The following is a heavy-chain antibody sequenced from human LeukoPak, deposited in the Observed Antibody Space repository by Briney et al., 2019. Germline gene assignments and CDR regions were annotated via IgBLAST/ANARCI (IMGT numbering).Heavy chain of an antibody. CDR2: IYYSGST. J-gene: IGHJ4*02. V-gene: IGHV4-59*01. D-gene: IGHD3-22*01. CDR1: GGSISSYY. CDR3: TRLVYDSSPFDY. Sequence: SETLSLTCTVSGGSISSYYWSWIRQPPGKGLEWIGYIYYSGSTSYNPSLKSRVTISVDTSKNQFSLKLSSVTAADTAVYYCTRLVYDSSPFDYWGQGTLVTVSS.